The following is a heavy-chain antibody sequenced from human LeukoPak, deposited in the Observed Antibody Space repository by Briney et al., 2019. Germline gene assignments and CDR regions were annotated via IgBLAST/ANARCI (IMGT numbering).Heavy chain of an antibody. J-gene: IGHJ3*01. V-gene: IGHV3-74*01. Sequence: GGSLRLSCAASGFTFSNYWMRWVRQAPGKGLVWVSRINSDGSNTDYADSVKGRFTISRDNAKNTLYVQMNSLRAEDTAVYYCAREEAPVEDDDAFDFWGQGTLVTVSS. CDR1: GFTFSNYW. D-gene: IGHD5-24*01. CDR2: INSDGSNT. CDR3: AREEAPVEDDDAFDF.